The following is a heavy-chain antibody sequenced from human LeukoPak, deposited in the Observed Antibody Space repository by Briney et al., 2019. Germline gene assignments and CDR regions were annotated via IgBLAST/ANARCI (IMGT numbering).Heavy chain of an antibody. CDR3: TRRVRGVFAY. V-gene: IGHV3-13*01. J-gene: IGHJ4*02. D-gene: IGHD3-10*01. CDR1: TFNFRDDDSDFTFSDYD. Sequence: GGSLRLSCAASTFNFRDDDSDFTFSDYDIHWVRQLPGKGLEWVSGIGSAGDTYYLDSVKGRFAISRENANNSVLLHMNSLRAGDTAVYFCTRRVRGVFAYWGQGTLVTVSS. CDR2: IGSAGDT.